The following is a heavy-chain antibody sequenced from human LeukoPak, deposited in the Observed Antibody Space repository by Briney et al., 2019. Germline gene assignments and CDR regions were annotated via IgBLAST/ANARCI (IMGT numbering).Heavy chain of an antibody. J-gene: IGHJ4*02. D-gene: IGHD2-2*01. V-gene: IGHV3-23*01. Sequence: PGGSLRLSCAASGFTLTRNAMAWARQAPGKGLEWVSAIDGSGGTTFYADSVKGRVTISRVQSTNTVYLQMNSLRADETAVYYCAKAHCSSTSCSRADNWGQGTLVTVSS. CDR3: AKAHCSSTSCSRADN. CDR2: IDGSGGTT. CDR1: GFTLTRNA.